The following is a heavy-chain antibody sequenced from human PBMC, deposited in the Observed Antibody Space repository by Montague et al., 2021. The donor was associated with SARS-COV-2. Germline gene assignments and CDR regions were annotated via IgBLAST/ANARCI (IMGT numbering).Heavy chain of an antibody. CDR3: AKPLATGNYYY. D-gene: IGHD1-1*01. CDR2: ISYRGDP. V-gene: IGHV4-30-2*03. CDR1: GGSISTGGNS. J-gene: IGHJ4*02. Sequence: TLSLTCTVSGGSISTGGNSWSWIRQPPGKGLEWIGSISYRGDPYYNPSLKSRLTISVDTSQNQFSLKLSSVTAADTAVYYCAKPLATGNYYYWGQGTLVTVSS.